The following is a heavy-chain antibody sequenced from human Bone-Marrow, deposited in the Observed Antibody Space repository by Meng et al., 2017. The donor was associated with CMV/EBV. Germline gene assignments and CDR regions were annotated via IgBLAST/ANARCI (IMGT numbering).Heavy chain of an antibody. CDR1: GYSFTSHW. CDR2: IYPGDSDT. Sequence: GGSLRLSCKGSGYSFTSHWIGWVRQMPGKGLEWMGIIYPGDSDTRYSPSFQGQVSISADKYIRTAYLQWSSLKASDTAMYYCAGRKGGGYQLWFDPWGQGTLVTVSS. D-gene: IGHD2-2*01. J-gene: IGHJ5*02. V-gene: IGHV5-51*01. CDR3: AGRKGGGYQLWFDP.